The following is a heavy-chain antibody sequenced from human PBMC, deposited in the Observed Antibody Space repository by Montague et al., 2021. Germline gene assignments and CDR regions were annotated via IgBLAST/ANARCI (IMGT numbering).Heavy chain of an antibody. CDR2: IFWDDDK. V-gene: IGHV2-5*02. CDR3: APKIAAHKAHDGFSV. J-gene: IGHJ3*01. Sequence: PALVNPTQTLTLTCTFSGLSLATSGVGVAWLRQPPGKALEWLALIFWDDDKRYSPSLKSRLTITKDTTKNQVVPTLTNMDPVDTATYFCAPKIAAHKAHDGFSVWGQGTVVTVSA. D-gene: IGHD6-13*01. CDR1: GLSLATSGVG.